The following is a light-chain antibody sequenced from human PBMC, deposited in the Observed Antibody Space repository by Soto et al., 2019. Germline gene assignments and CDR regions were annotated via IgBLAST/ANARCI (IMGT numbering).Light chain of an antibody. V-gene: IGKV2-28*01. J-gene: IGKJ2*01. Sequence: DIVMTQSPLSLPVTSGEPASISCRTSQSLLHSNGYNYLDWYLQKPEQSPQLVIYLGSNRASGVPDRFSGSGSGTDFTLKISRVEAEDVGVYYCMQALQTPRTVGQGTKQEIK. CDR1: QSLLHSNGYNY. CDR2: LGS. CDR3: MQALQTPRT.